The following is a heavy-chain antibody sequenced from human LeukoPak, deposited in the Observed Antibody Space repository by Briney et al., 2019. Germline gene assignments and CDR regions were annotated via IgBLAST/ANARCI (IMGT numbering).Heavy chain of an antibody. J-gene: IGHJ4*02. CDR3: GRVGVAVAVVPADY. D-gene: IGHD6-19*01. Sequence: GGSLRLSCAASGFTVSSNYMSWVRQAPGKGLEWVSVIYSGGSTYYADSVKGRFTISRDNSKNTLYLQMNSLRAEDTAVYYCGRVGVAVAVVPADYWGQGTLVTVSS. V-gene: IGHV3-53*01. CDR2: IYSGGST. CDR1: GFTVSSNY.